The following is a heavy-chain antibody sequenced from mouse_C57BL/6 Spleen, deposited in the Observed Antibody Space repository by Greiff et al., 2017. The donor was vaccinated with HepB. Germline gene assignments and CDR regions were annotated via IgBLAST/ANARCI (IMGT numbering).Heavy chain of an antibody. CDR3: ARLKYYGSGGYFDY. CDR2: IYPRDGST. CDR1: GYTFTDHT. J-gene: IGHJ2*01. D-gene: IGHD1-1*01. V-gene: IGHV1-78*01. Sequence: VKLLESDAELVKPGASVKISCKVSGYTFTDHTIHWMKQRPEQGLEWIGYIYPRDGSTKYNEKFKGKATLTADKSSSTAYMQLNSLTSEDSAVYFCARLKYYGSGGYFDYWGQGTTLTVSS.